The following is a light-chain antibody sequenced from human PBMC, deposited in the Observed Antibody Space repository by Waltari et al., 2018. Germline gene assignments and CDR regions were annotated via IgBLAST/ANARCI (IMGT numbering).Light chain of an antibody. Sequence: DIQMTQSPSSLSASLGDRVTITCRASQSISTYLNWFQHKPVQAPKLLFYAASSLQRGVPSRFRGSGSGTDFTLTITSLQPEDFATYYCHQTFSHPRPSFGQGTKVDI. CDR1: QSISTY. CDR2: AAS. CDR3: HQTFSHPRPS. V-gene: IGKV1-39*01. J-gene: IGKJ2*01.